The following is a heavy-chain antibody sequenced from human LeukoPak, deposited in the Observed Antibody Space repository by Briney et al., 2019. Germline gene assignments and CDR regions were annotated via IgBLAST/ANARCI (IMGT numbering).Heavy chain of an antibody. CDR1: GYSISSGYY. J-gene: IGHJ3*02. CDR2: IYHSGST. CDR3: ARSRTNAFDI. V-gene: IGHV4-38-2*02. Sequence: SETLSLTCTVSGYSISSGYYWGWIRQPPGKGLEWIGSIYHSGSTYYNPSLKSRVTISVDTSKNQSSLKLSSVTAADTAVYYCARSRTNAFDIWGQGTMVTVSS. D-gene: IGHD3-3*01.